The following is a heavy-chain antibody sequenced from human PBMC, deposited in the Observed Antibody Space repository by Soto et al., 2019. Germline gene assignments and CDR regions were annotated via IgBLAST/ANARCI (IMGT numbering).Heavy chain of an antibody. J-gene: IGHJ2*01. D-gene: IGHD3-10*01. CDR3: ARDAVTMVRGVIVNWYVDL. Sequence: EVQLVESGGALVQPGGSLRLSCAASGFTFSSDSMNWVRQAPGKGLEWLSYISSASSTIYYADSVKGRFTISRENGKNSLYLQMDSLRDEDTAVYYCARDAVTMVRGVIVNWYVDLWGRGTLVTVSS. V-gene: IGHV3-48*02. CDR1: GFTFSSDS. CDR2: ISSASSTI.